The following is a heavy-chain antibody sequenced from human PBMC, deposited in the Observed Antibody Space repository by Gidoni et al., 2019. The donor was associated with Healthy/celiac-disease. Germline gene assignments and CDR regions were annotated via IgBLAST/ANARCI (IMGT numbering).Heavy chain of an antibody. CDR3: ARVSFGVAITLDY. Sequence: LEWIGYIYYSGSTYYNPSLKSRVTISVATSKNQFSLKLSSVTAADTAVYYCARVSFGVAITLDYWGQGTLVTVSS. J-gene: IGHJ4*02. CDR2: IYYSGST. D-gene: IGHD3-3*01. V-gene: IGHV4-31*02.